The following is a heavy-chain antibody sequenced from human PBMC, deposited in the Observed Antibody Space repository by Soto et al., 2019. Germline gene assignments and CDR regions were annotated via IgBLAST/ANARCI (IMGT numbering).Heavy chain of an antibody. CDR3: ARVYCSSTSCFGGMDV. CDR1: GFTFASYN. CDR2: ISGNSDYI. D-gene: IGHD2-2*01. Sequence: GGSLRLSCASSGFTFASYNMLWVRQAPGKGLEWVASISGNSDYIYHADSLKGRFTVSRDNSKNTLYLQMNSLRAEDTAVYYCARVYCSSTSCFGGMDVWGQGTTVTVSS. J-gene: IGHJ6*02. V-gene: IGHV3-21*01.